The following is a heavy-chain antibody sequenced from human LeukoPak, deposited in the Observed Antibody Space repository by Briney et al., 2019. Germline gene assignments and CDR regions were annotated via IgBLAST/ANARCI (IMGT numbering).Heavy chain of an antibody. CDR3: ARWVVAADYYYYMDV. J-gene: IGHJ6*03. CDR1: GGSFSGYY. CDR2: INHSGST. V-gene: IGHV4-34*01. D-gene: IGHD2-15*01. Sequence: SETLSLTCAVYGGSFSGYYWSWIRQPPGKGLEWIGEINHSGSTNYNPSLKSRVTISVDTSKNQFSLKLSSVPAADTAVYYCARWVVAADYYYYMDVWGKGTTVTVSS.